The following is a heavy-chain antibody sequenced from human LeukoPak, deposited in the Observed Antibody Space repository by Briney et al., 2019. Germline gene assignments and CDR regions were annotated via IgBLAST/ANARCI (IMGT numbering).Heavy chain of an antibody. CDR2: INPNSGDT. J-gene: IGHJ4*02. Sequence: AASVKVSCKASGYTFTGYYMHWMRQAPGQGLEWMGWINPNSGDTNYAQKFQGRVTMTRDTSISTAYVELSRLRSDDTAVYYCAREEASMKFDWGQGTLVTVPS. CDR3: AREEASMKFD. V-gene: IGHV1-2*02. CDR1: GYTFTGYY.